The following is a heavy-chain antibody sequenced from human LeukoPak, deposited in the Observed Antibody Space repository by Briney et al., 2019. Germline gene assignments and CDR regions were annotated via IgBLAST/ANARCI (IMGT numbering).Heavy chain of an antibody. CDR3: ARKLGRYFDY. CDR1: GFTFSSYG. J-gene: IGHJ4*02. CDR2: IRYDGSNK. V-gene: IGHV3-30*02. Sequence: GGSLRLSCAASGFTFSSYGMHWVRQAPGKGLEWVAFIRYDGSNKYYADSVKGRFTISRDNSKNTLYLQMNSLRAEDTAVYHCARKLGRYFDYWGQGTLVTVSS. D-gene: IGHD7-27*01.